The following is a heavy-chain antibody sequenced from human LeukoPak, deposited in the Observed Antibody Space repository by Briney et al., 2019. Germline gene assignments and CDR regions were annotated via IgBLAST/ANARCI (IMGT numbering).Heavy chain of an antibody. CDR1: GDSVSSNNPA. D-gene: IGHD1-1*01. V-gene: IGHV6-1*01. CDR2: TYYRSKWYN. Sequence: SQTLSLTCAISGDSVSSNNPAWNWIRQSPSRGLEWLGRTYYRSKWYNDYAVTVKSRITINPDTSKNQFSLQLNSVTPEDTAVYYCARQLGAFDIWGQGTMVTVSS. J-gene: IGHJ3*02. CDR3: ARQLGAFDI.